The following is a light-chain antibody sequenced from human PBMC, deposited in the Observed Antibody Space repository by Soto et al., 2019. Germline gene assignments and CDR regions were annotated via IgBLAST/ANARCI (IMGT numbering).Light chain of an antibody. V-gene: IGLV2-11*01. CDR1: SSDVGGYNY. CDR3: PSYAGSFTYVV. CDR2: DVT. J-gene: IGLJ2*01. Sequence: QSALTQPRSVSGSPGQSVTISCTGTSSDVGGYNYVSWYQQHPGKAPKLMIYDVTKRPSGVPDRFSGSKSGNTASLTISGLQAEDEADYYCPSYAGSFTYVVFGGGTKLTVL.